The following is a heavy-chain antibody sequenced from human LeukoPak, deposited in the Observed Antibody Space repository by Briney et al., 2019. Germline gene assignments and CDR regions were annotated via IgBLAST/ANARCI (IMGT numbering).Heavy chain of an antibody. D-gene: IGHD6-13*01. CDR3: ARGHSSPTLFDY. V-gene: IGHV4-59*01. CDR1: GGSISSYY. Sequence: PSETLSLTCTVSGGSISSYYWSWIRQPPGKGLEWIGYIYYSGGTNYNPSLKSRVTISVDTSKNQFSLKLSSVTAADTAVYYCARGHSSPTLFDYWGQGTLVTVSS. CDR2: IYYSGGT. J-gene: IGHJ4*02.